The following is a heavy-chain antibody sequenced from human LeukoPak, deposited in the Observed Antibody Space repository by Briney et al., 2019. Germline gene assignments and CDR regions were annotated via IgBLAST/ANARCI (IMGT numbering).Heavy chain of an antibody. V-gene: IGHV1-2*02. J-gene: IGHJ4*02. D-gene: IGHD3-10*01. CDR1: GYTFTGYY. CDR3: ARPVRGVSPWFDY. CDR2: INPNSGGT. Sequence: ASVKVSCKASGYTFTGYYMHWVRQAPGQGLEWMGWINPNSGGTNYAQTFQGRVTMTRDTSISTAYMELSRLRSDDTAVYYCARPVRGVSPWFDYWGQGTLVTVSS.